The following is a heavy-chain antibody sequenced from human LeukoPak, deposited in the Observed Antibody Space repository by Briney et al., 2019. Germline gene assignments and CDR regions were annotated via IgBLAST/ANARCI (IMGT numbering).Heavy chain of an antibody. CDR2: IYIGDSAT. J-gene: IGHJ5*02. Sequence: GESLKISCKTSGYSFTSYWIGWVRQVPGKGLKWMGIIYIGDSATRYSPSFQGQVTISVDKSINTAYLQWSSLKASDTAIYYCARQVDGTHDWFAPWGQGTLVTVSS. D-gene: IGHD6-19*01. CDR1: GYSFTSYW. CDR3: ARQVDGTHDWFAP. V-gene: IGHV5-51*01.